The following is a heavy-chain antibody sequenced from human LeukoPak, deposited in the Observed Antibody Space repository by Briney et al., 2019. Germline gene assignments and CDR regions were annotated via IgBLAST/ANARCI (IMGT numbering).Heavy chain of an antibody. CDR3: ARGVGRMFFDY. Sequence: SETLSLTCTVSGGSISSSSYYWGWIRQPPGKGLEWIGSIYYSGSTYYNPSLKSRVTISVDTSKNQFSLKLSSVTAADTAVYYCARGVGRMFFDYWGQGTLVTVSS. D-gene: IGHD3-10*02. CDR1: GGSISSSSYY. CDR2: IYYSGST. J-gene: IGHJ4*02. V-gene: IGHV4-39*07.